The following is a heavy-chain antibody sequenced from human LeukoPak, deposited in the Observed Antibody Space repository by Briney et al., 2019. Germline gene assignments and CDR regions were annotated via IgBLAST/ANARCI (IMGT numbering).Heavy chain of an antibody. CDR1: GFTFSNAW. V-gene: IGHV3-15*07. CDR3: TTETAGYSYGLSDY. D-gene: IGHD5-18*01. Sequence: PGGSLRLSCAAPGFTFSNAWMNWVRQAPGKGLEWVGRIKSKTDGGTTGYAAPVKGRFTISRDDSKNTLYLQMNSLKTEDTAVYYCTTETAGYSYGLSDYWGQGTLVTVSS. J-gene: IGHJ4*02. CDR2: IKSKTDGGTT.